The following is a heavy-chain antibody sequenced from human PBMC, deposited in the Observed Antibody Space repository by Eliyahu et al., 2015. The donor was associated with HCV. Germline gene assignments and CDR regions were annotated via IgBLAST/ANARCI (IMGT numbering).Heavy chain of an antibody. CDR2: IIPVLGTP. Sequence: QVQLVQSGAEVRKPGSSVKVSCKASGGTFNSYAIIWVRQAPGQGLEWMGGIIPVLGTPNYAQKFXGRLTLTADESTTTAYMELSSLRFEDTAVYYCARPMVQGDYYSGMDVWGQGTTVTVSS. J-gene: IGHJ6*02. CDR3: ARPMVQGDYYSGMDV. V-gene: IGHV1-69*01. D-gene: IGHD3-10*01. CDR1: GGTFNSYA.